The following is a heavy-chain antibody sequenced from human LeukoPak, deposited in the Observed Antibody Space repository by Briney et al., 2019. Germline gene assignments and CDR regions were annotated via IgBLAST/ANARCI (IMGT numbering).Heavy chain of an antibody. J-gene: IGHJ5*02. Sequence: SETLSLTCAVYGGSFSGYYWSWIRQPPGKGLEWIGEINHSGGTNYNPSLKSRVTISVDTSKNQFSLKLSSVTAADTAVYYCARRGYGSGSYYQGAWGQGTLVTVSS. CDR2: INHSGGT. V-gene: IGHV4-34*01. CDR1: GGSFSGYY. CDR3: ARRGYGSGSYYQGA. D-gene: IGHD3-10*01.